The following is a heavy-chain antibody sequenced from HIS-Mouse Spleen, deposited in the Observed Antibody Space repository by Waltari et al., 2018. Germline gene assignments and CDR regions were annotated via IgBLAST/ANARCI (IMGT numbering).Heavy chain of an antibody. V-gene: IGHV3-21*01. D-gene: IGHD5-12*01. CDR2: ISSSSSYI. Sequence: EVQLVESGGGLVKPGGSLRLSCAASGFTFSSYSKNRVRQAPGKGLEWVSSISSSSSYIYYADSVKGRFTISRDNAKNSLYLQMNSLRAEDTAVYYCARDPSGYDNHWGQGTLVTVSS. J-gene: IGHJ5*02. CDR3: ARDPSGYDNH. CDR1: GFTFSSYS.